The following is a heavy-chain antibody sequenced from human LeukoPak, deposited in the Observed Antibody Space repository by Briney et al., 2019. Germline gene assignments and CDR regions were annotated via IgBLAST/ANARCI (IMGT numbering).Heavy chain of an antibody. V-gene: IGHV3-30-3*01. CDR1: GFTFSSYA. J-gene: IGHJ4*02. D-gene: IGHD3-10*01. CDR3: ASHYGFYY. CDR2: ISYDGSNK. Sequence: PGRSLRLSCAASGFTFSSYAMHWVRQAPGKGLEWVAVISYDGSNKYYADSVKGRFTISRDNSKNTLYLQMNSLRAEDTAVYYCASHYGFYYWGQGTLVTVSS.